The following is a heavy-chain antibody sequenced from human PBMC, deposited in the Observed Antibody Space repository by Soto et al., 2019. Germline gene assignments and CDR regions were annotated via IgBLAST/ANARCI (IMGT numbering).Heavy chain of an antibody. D-gene: IGHD2-2*01. J-gene: IGHJ3*02. CDR1: GYTLTELS. V-gene: IGHV1-24*01. Sequence: GASVKVSCKVSGYTLTELSMHWVRQAPGKGLEWMGGFDPEDGETIYAQKFQGRVTMTEDTSTDTAYMELSSLRSEDTAVYYCATDSGIVVPAAMYAFDIWGQGTMVTVSS. CDR3: ATDSGIVVPAAMYAFDI. CDR2: FDPEDGET.